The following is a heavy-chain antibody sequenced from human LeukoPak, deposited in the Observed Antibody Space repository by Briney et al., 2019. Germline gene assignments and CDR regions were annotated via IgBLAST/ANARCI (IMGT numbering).Heavy chain of an antibody. CDR3: ARATPLIVVVPVAIGRSRFDP. Sequence: GASVKVSCQASGYTFTDYYMHWVRQPPAQGLDWMGCINPNSCGTHIPHKFQGRVTMTRDTSISTAYMELSRLRSDDTAGYYCARATPLIVVVPVAIGRSRFDPWGQGTLVTVSS. CDR2: INPNSCGT. J-gene: IGHJ5*02. V-gene: IGHV1-2*02. D-gene: IGHD2-2*01. CDR1: GYTFTDYY.